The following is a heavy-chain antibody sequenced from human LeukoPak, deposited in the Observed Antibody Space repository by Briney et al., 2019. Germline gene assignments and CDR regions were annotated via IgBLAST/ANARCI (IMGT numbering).Heavy chain of an antibody. Sequence: GESLKISCKGSGYRFNAYWIAWVRQMPGKGLEWMGIIYPGDSDTRYSPSFQGQVTISADKSISTAYLQWSSLKASDTAMYYCARHDGYYYDSSGYLNWGQGALVTVSS. CDR3: ARHDGYYYDSSGYLN. J-gene: IGHJ4*02. CDR2: IYPGDSDT. CDR1: GYRFNAYW. V-gene: IGHV5-51*01. D-gene: IGHD3-22*01.